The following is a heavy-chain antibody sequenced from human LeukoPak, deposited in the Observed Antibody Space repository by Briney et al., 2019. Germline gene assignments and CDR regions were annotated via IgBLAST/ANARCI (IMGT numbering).Heavy chain of an antibody. CDR2: ISAYNGNT. V-gene: IGHV1-18*01. J-gene: IGHJ3*02. CDR1: GSSFTSYG. D-gene: IGHD6-13*01. CDR3: AAHLRGQQLHLDI. Sequence: SCQGSGSSFTSYGISGVRPAPGQGLEWMGWISAYNGNTNYAQKLQGRVTMTTDTSTSTAYIELRSLRSDDTAVYCCAAHLRGQQLHLDIWGQGTMVTVSS.